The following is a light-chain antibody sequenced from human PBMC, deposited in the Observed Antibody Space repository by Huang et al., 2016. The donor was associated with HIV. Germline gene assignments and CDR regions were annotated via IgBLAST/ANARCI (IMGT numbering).Light chain of an antibody. J-gene: IGKJ4*01. CDR1: QRLVHDNGYSY. CDR2: MDS. V-gene: IGKV2-28*01. CDR3: MQSLQSLT. Sequence: DIVMTQSPLSLPVTPGEPASISCRSSQRLVHDNGYSYLDWYLQKPGQSPQVLIYMDSVRAAGIPDRFSGGGSGTNFTLEINRVDAEDVGTYYCMQSLQSLTFGGGTRLEIK.